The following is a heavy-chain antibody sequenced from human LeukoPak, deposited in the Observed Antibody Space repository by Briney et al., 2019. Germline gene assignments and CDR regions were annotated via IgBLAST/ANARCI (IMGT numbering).Heavy chain of an antibody. J-gene: IGHJ3*02. Sequence: PGGSLRLSCAASGFTFSSYAMSWVRQAPGKGLEWVSAISGSGGSTYYADSVKGRFTISRDNSKNTLYLQMNSLRAEDTAVYYCARDPITMIVVEDAFDIWGQGTMVTVSS. V-gene: IGHV3-23*01. D-gene: IGHD3-22*01. CDR2: ISGSGGST. CDR1: GFTFSSYA. CDR3: ARDPITMIVVEDAFDI.